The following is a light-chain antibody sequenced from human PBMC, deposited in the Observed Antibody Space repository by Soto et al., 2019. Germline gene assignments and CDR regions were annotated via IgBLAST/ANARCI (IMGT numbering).Light chain of an antibody. V-gene: IGKV1-39*01. Sequence: DIQMTQSPSPLSASVRDSVTITCRASQSINNYLNWYQQKPGKAPKVLIYAAYSLESGVPSRFSGSGSETEVSLTISSLQPEECATYYCQEPDSPLGTFGQGNKLEIK. J-gene: IGKJ2*01. CDR3: QEPDSPLGT. CDR2: AAY. CDR1: QSINNY.